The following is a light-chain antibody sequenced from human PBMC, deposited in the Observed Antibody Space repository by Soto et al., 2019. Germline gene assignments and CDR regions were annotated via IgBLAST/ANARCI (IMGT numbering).Light chain of an antibody. CDR1: QSVSSN. CDR2: GAS. CDR3: QQYGSSPGIT. Sequence: EIVMTQSPATLSVSPGERATFSCRASQSVSSNLAWYQQKPGQAPRLLIYGASSRATGIPDRFSGSGSGTDFTLTISRLEPEDFAVYYCQQYGSSPGITFGGGTRWIS. V-gene: IGKV3-20*01. J-gene: IGKJ4*01.